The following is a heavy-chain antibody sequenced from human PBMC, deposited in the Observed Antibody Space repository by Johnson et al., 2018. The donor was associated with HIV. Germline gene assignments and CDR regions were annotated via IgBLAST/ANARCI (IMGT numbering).Heavy chain of an antibody. CDR1: GCTFSRDD. V-gene: IGHV3-13*01. Sequence: VQLVESGGGLVKPGGSLRLSCADSGCTFSRDDMHGVRQATGKGLEWVSGIGTAGDTYYPGSVKGRFTISRDNSKSTLYLQMHSLRTEDTAMYYCATIWPGNFAFDIWGQGTMVTVSS. J-gene: IGHJ3*02. CDR3: ATIWPGNFAFDI. D-gene: IGHD4/OR15-4a*01. CDR2: IGTAGDT.